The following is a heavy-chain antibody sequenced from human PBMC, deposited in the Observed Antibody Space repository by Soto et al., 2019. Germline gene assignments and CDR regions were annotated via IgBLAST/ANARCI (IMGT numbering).Heavy chain of an antibody. V-gene: IGHV1-69*13. CDR3: ARDSKSSREDSSSWHFDY. CDR2: IIPIFGTA. Sequence: SVKVSCKASGGTFSSYAISWVRQAPGQGLEWMGGIIPIFGTANYAQKFQGRVTITADESTSTAYMELSSLRSEDTAVYYCARDSKSSREDSSSWHFDYWGQGTLVTVSS. CDR1: GGTFSSYA. J-gene: IGHJ4*02. D-gene: IGHD6-13*01.